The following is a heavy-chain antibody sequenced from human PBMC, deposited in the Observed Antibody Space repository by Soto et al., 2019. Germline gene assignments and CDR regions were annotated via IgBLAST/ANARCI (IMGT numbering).Heavy chain of an antibody. CDR1: GGSISSYY. V-gene: IGHV4-59*01. J-gene: IGHJ6*02. CDR2: IYYSGST. Sequence: SETLSLTCTVSGGSISSYYWSCIRQPPGKGLEWIGYIYYSGSTNYNPSLKSRVTISVDTSKNQFSLKLSSVTAADTAVYYCARDSGYSSGGVYYYYGMDVWGQGTTVTVSS. CDR3: ARDSGYSSGGVYYYYGMDV. D-gene: IGHD6-19*01.